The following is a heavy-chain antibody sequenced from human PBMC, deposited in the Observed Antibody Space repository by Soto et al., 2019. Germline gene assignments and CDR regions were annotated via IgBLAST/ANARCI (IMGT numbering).Heavy chain of an antibody. J-gene: IGHJ4*01. Sequence: QVQLVESGGGVVQPGRSLRLSCAASGFTFRTYGMHWARQAPGKGLEWLAMTSHDGVSKYYADSVKGRFTISRDNSKNTLYLQKNTLGAEDTALYYCFTIFGVASDFRGQGTLVTVSS. CDR1: GFTFRTYG. V-gene: IGHV3-30*03. CDR3: FTIFGVASDF. D-gene: IGHD3-3*01. CDR2: TSHDGVSK.